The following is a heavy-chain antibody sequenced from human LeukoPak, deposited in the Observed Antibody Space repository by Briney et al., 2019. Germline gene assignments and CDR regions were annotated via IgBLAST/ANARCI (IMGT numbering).Heavy chain of an antibody. CDR1: GGSFSGYY. CDR2: INHSGST. J-gene: IGHJ4*02. CDR3: ARHVSDYDSSGYLDY. D-gene: IGHD3-22*01. Sequence: SETLSLTCAVYGGSFSGYYWSWIRQPPGKGLEWIGEINHSGSTNYNPSLKSRVTISVDTSKNQFSLKLSSVTAADTAVYYCARHVSDYDSSGYLDYWGQGTLVTVSS. V-gene: IGHV4-34*01.